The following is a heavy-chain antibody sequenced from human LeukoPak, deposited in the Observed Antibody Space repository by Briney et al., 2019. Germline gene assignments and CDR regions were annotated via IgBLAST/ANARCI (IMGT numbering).Heavy chain of an antibody. D-gene: IGHD2-2*01. CDR1: GFTFNNYS. V-gene: IGHV3-21*01. CDR2: INSSSIYI. CDR3: AREDRYCSSTSCSGNAFDI. J-gene: IGHJ3*02. Sequence: GGSLRLSCAASGFTFNNYSMNWVRQAPGKGLEWVSSINSSSIYIYYADSLKGRFTISRDNAKNSLYLQMNSLRAEDTAVYYCAREDRYCSSTSCSGNAFDIWGQGTMVIVSS.